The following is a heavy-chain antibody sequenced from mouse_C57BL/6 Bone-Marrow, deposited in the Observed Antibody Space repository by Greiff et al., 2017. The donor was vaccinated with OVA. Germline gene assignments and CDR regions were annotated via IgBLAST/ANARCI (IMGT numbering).Heavy chain of an antibody. CDR2: IYPGNSDT. CDR3: TIFMTTVVANFDY. D-gene: IGHD1-1*01. Sequence: VQLKESGTVLARPGASVKMSCKTSGYTFTSYWMHWVKQRPGQGLEWIGAIYPGNSDTSYNQKFKGKAKLTAVTSASTAYMELSSLTNEDSAVYYCTIFMTTVVANFDYWGQGTTLTVSS. CDR1: GYTFTSYW. J-gene: IGHJ2*01. V-gene: IGHV1-5*01.